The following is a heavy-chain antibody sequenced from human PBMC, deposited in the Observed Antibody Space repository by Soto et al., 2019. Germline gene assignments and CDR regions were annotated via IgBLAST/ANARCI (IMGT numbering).Heavy chain of an antibody. D-gene: IGHD3-16*01. CDR3: ARTRRYYDYIWGNSYHMDV. J-gene: IGHJ6*03. Sequence: SETLSLTCAVYGGSFSGYYWSWIRQPPGKGLEWIGEINHSGSTNYNPSLKSRVTISVDTSKNQFSLKLSSVTAADTAAYYCARTRRYYDYIWGNSYHMDVWGKGTTVTVSS. V-gene: IGHV4-34*01. CDR2: INHSGST. CDR1: GGSFSGYY.